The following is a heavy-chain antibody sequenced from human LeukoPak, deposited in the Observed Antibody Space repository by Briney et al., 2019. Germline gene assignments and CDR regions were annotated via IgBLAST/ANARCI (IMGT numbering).Heavy chain of an antibody. V-gene: IGHV4-38-2*02. CDR1: RYSISSGYY. CDR3: VRSQARLGWFDP. J-gene: IGHJ5*02. Sequence: PSETLSLTCTVSRYSISSGYYWGWIRQPPGKGLEWIGSISHSGSTYYNPSLKSRVTISVDTSKNQFSLKLRSVTAADTAVYYCVRSQARLGWFDPWGQGTLVTVSS. D-gene: IGHD6-19*01. CDR2: ISHSGST.